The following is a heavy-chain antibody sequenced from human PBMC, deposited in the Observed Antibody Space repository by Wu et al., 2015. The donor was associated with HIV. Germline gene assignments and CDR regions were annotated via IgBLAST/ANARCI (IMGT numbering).Heavy chain of an antibody. CDR2: IIPIFGTA. J-gene: IGHJ6*02. D-gene: IGHD2-21*02. CDR1: GGTFSSYG. CDR3: AMGGHIVVVTAIPYYYGMDV. Sequence: QVQLVQSGAEVKKPGSSVKVSCKASGGTFSSYGINWVRQAPGQGLEWMGRIIPIFGTANYAQKFQGRVTITADESTSTAYMELSSLRSEDTAVYYCAMGGHIVVVTAIPYYYGMDVWGQGTTVTVSS. V-gene: IGHV1-69*13.